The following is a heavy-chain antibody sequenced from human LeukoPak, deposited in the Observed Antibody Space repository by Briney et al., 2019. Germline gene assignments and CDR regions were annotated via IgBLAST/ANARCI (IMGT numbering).Heavy chain of an antibody. CDR1: GFTFSSYR. D-gene: IGHD6-13*01. V-gene: IGHV3-21*01. Sequence: PGGSLRLSCAASGFTFSSYRMNWVRQARGKGLEWVSSISSSSSYIYYADSVKGRFTICRDNAKNSLYLQMNSLRAEDTAVYYCARWGIAHLDYWGQGTLVTVSS. CDR3: ARWGIAHLDY. J-gene: IGHJ4*02. CDR2: ISSSSSYI.